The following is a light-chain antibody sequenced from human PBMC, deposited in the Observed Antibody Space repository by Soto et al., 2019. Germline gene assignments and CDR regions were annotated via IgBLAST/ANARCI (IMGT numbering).Light chain of an antibody. Sequence: ELGVTKSRTTLSLPPGYNDTLSCRASQSVSSNLAWYQQKPGQSPRLLINGVYTRATGIPDRFSGSGSGTDFTLTISRLEPEDFAIYYCQFYGSSLITFGQGTRLEIK. CDR2: GVY. J-gene: IGKJ5*01. CDR3: QFYGSSLIT. V-gene: IGKV3-20*01. CDR1: QSVSSN.